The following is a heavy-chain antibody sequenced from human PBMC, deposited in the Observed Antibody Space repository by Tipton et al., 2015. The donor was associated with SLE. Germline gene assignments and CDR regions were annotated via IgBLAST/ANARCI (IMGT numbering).Heavy chain of an antibody. CDR3: AIGVITRKYYFDY. CDR2: INTNNGNT. J-gene: IGHJ4*02. Sequence: QSGAEVKKPGASVKVSCKASDYTFTSYGISWVRQAPGQGLEWMGWINTNNGNTNYAQRLQGRVTMTTDTSTSTAYMELRSLRSADTAVYYCAIGVITRKYYFDYWGQGTLVTVSS. CDR1: DYTFTSYG. D-gene: IGHD3-16*01. V-gene: IGHV1-18*01.